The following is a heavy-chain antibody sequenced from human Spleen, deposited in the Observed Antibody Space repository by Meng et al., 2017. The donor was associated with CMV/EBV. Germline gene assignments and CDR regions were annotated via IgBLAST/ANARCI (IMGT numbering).Heavy chain of an antibody. CDR3: ARARDYDFWIDYPSTWFDP. J-gene: IGHJ5*02. CDR2: INPSAGST. CDR1: TFISYY. Sequence: TFISYYMHWVRQAPGKGREWMGIINPSAGSTSYAQNFQGRVTMTRDTSTSTVYMELSSLRSEDTAVYYCARARDYDFWIDYPSTWFDPWGQGTLVTVSS. D-gene: IGHD3-3*01. V-gene: IGHV1-46*01.